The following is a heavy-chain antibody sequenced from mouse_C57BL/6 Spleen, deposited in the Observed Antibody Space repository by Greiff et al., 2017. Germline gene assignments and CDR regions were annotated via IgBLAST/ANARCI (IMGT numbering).Heavy chain of an antibody. CDR1: GFNIKDDY. J-gene: IGHJ2*01. Sequence: EVQLQQSGAELVRPGASVKLSCTASGFNIKDDYMHWVKQRPEQGLEWIGWIDPENGDTEYASKFQGKATIPADTSSNTAYLQLSSLTSEDTAVYYCTTLTVSGYFDYWGQGTTLTVSS. D-gene: IGHD4-1*01. V-gene: IGHV14-4*01. CDR3: TTLTVSGYFDY. CDR2: IDPENGDT.